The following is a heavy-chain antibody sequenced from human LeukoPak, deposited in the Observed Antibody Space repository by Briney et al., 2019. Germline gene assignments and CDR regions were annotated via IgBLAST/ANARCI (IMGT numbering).Heavy chain of an antibody. CDR2: FIYIYGSA. Sequence: SVKVSCKTSGGTFSSYAINWVRRAPGQGLEWMGWFIYIYGSAVYAEKFQGRVTITTDESSSTVYMELSSLRSEDTAVYYCASSAHYYDSNGPADYWGQGTRVTVSS. J-gene: IGHJ4*02. D-gene: IGHD3-22*01. V-gene: IGHV1-69*05. CDR3: ASSAHYYDSNGPADY. CDR1: GGTFSSYA.